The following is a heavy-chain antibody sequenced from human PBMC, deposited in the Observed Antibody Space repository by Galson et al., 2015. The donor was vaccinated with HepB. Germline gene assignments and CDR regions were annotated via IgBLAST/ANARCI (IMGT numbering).Heavy chain of an antibody. J-gene: IGHJ4*02. CDR3: ARDLPPKNLDY. CDR2: INTNTGNP. CDR1: GYTFTNYA. V-gene: IGHV7-4-1*02. Sequence: SVKVSCKASGYTFTNYAINWVRQAPGQGLEWMGWINTNTGNPTYAQGLTGRFVFSLYTSVNTAYLQITSLMPEDTAVYYCARDLPPKNLDYWGQGTLVTVSS.